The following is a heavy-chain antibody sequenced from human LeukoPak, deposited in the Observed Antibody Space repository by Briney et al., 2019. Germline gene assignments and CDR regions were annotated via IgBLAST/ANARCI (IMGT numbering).Heavy chain of an antibody. Sequence: GGALRLSCAASGFTFSSYDMTWVRQAPGRGLEWVSSIRPSGDNTYYGDSVKGRFTISRDNSKNSLYLQMNSLRAEDTAVYYCARDRTQLWETDAFDIWGQGTMVTVSS. V-gene: IGHV3-23*01. CDR3: ARDRTQLWETDAFDI. CDR1: GFTFSSYD. CDR2: IRPSGDNT. D-gene: IGHD5-18*01. J-gene: IGHJ3*02.